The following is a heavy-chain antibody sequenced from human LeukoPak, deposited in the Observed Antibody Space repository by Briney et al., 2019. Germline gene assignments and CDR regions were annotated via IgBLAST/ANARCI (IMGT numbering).Heavy chain of an antibody. CDR1: GGTFSSYA. Sequence: ASVKVSCKASGGTFSSYAISWVRQAPGQGLEWMGGIIPIFGTANYAQKFQGRVTITADESTSTAHMELSSLRSEDTAVYYCARDSDIVVVPATLDVWGQGTTVTVSS. D-gene: IGHD2-2*01. J-gene: IGHJ6*02. CDR2: IIPIFGTA. V-gene: IGHV1-69*13. CDR3: ARDSDIVVVPATLDV.